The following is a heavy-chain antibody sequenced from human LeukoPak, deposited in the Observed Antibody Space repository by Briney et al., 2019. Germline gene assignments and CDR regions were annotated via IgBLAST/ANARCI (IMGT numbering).Heavy chain of an antibody. CDR3: ATDLYYYDSSGYLY. J-gene: IGHJ4*02. D-gene: IGHD3-22*01. CDR2: IIPIFGTA. V-gene: IGHV1-69*13. CDR1: GGTFSSYA. Sequence: ASVKVSCKASGGTFSSYAISWVRQAPGQGLEWMGGIIPIFGTANYAQKFQGRVTITADESTSTAYMELSSLRSEDTAVYYCATDLYYYDSSGYLYWGQGTLVTVSS.